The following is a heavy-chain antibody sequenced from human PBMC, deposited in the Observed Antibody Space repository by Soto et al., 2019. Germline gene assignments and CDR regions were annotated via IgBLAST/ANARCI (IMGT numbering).Heavy chain of an antibody. CDR2: IYHGGST. CDR1: GGSISSSTYY. Sequence: QLQLQASGPGLVKASETLSLTCSVSGGSISSSTYYWAWVRQPPGRELEWIGSIYHGGSTYFSPSFRSRLTMSVDTSKTGFSLRMASVTAADTAVYYCARHRLVSRYFDLWGRGVLVTVSS. D-gene: IGHD3-9*01. CDR3: ARHRLVSRYFDL. J-gene: IGHJ2*01. V-gene: IGHV4-39*01.